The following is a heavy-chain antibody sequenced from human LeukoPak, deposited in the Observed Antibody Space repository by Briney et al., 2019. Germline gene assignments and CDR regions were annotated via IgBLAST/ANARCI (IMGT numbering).Heavy chain of an antibody. CDR1: GGSISGSTSY. Sequence: SETLSLTCTVSGGSISGSTSYWGWFRQPPGKGLEWIGTIYHSGSTYYNSSLKSRVTISVDTSKNQFSLNLSSVTAADTAVYYCARAKQADAFDIWGQGTMVTVSS. J-gene: IGHJ3*02. CDR2: IYHSGST. CDR3: ARAKQADAFDI. V-gene: IGHV4-39*07.